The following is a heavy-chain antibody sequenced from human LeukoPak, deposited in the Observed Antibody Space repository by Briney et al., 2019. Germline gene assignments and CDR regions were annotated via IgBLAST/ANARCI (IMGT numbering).Heavy chain of an antibody. CDR2: INPNSGGT. CDR1: GYTFTGYY. J-gene: IGHJ5*02. D-gene: IGHD2-21*01. Sequence: GASVKVSCKASGYTFTGYYMHWVRQAPGQGLEWMGWINPNSGGTNYAQKCQGRVTMTRDTSISTAYMELSRLRSDDTAVYYCARGDGPGWFDPWGQGTLVTVSS. CDR3: ARGDGPGWFDP. V-gene: IGHV1-2*02.